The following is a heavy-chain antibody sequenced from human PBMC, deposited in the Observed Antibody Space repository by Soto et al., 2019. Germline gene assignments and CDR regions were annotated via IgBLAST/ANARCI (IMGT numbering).Heavy chain of an antibody. CDR1: GGSIGRSY. J-gene: IGHJ4*02. V-gene: IGHV4-59*12. D-gene: IGHD4-17*01. Sequence: SETLSLTCTVSGGSIGRSYCSWSRQPPGKGLEWIGYVYYSGGTDYNPSLKSRVTISVDTSKIQFSLKLRSVTAADTAVYFCARATRDYGDYGYFDSWGQGTLVTVSS. CDR2: VYYSGGT. CDR3: ARATRDYGDYGYFDS.